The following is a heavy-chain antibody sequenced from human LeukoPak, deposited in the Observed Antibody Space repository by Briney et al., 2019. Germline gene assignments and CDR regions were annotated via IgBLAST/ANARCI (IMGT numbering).Heavy chain of an antibody. D-gene: IGHD2-21*02. Sequence: PGGSLRLSCAASGFTFSNAWMSWVRQAPGKGLEWVGRIKSKTDGGTTDYAAPVKGRFTISRDDSKNTLYLQMNSLKTEDTAVYYCTTVCSGGDCYWVGDYYYMDVWGKGTTVTVSS. CDR3: TTVCSGGDCYWVGDYYYMDV. J-gene: IGHJ6*03. CDR2: IKSKTDGGTT. CDR1: GFTFSNAW. V-gene: IGHV3-15*01.